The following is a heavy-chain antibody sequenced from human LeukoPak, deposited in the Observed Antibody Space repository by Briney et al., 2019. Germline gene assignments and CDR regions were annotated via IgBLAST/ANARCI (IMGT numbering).Heavy chain of an antibody. CDR3: AGGEGIAAASDY. V-gene: IGHV3-48*03. CDR2: ISSSGSTI. J-gene: IGHJ4*02. CDR1: GFTFSSYE. Sequence: GGSLRLSCAASGFTFSSYEMNWVRQAPGKGLEWVSYISSSGSTIYYADSVKGRFTISRDNAKNSLYLQMNSLRAEDTAVYYCAGGEGIAAASDYWGQGTLVIISS. D-gene: IGHD6-13*01.